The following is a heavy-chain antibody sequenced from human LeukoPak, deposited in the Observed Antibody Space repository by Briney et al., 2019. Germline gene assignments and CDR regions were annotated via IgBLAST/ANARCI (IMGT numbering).Heavy chain of an antibody. J-gene: IGHJ4*02. CDR2: IYTSGGT. CDR1: GGSMKSGTYY. Sequence: SQTLSLTCTVSGGSMKSGTYYWSWIRQPAGKGLEWIGRIYTSGGTNYNPSLKSRVTISIDTSKNQFSLNLSSVTAADTAVYYCARGDSNDNDYGDYPDYWGQGTLVTVSS. V-gene: IGHV4-61*02. D-gene: IGHD4-17*01. CDR3: ARGDSNDNDYGDYPDY.